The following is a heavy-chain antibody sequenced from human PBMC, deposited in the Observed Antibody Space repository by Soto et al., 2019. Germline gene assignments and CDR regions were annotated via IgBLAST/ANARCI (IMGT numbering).Heavy chain of an antibody. J-gene: IGHJ5*02. D-gene: IGHD3-16*01. CDR1: GGSLSGYY. CDR3: ASGRDECKGGRT. V-gene: IGHV4-34*01. CDR2: IHPSGSH. Sequence: QVQLQQWGAGLLKPSETLSLTCAVSGGSLSGYYWTWTRQSPGKGLEWIGEIHPSGSHFYNPPLERRVLMSLATSKNHFSLSLTSVAAADTAVYYCASGRDECKGGRTWGQGTLVGVSS.